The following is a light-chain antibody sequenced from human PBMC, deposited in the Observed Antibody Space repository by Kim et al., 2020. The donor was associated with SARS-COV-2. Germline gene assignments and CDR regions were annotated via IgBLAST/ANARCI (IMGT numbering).Light chain of an antibody. CDR2: GKN. CDR3: NSRDSSGNHLV. Sequence: LGHTVRITCQGDSLRSYYASWYQQKPGQAPVLVIYGKNNRPSGIPDRFSGSSSGNTASLTITGAQAEDEADYYCNSRDSSGNHLVFGGGTQLTVL. J-gene: IGLJ3*02. CDR1: SLRSYY. V-gene: IGLV3-19*01.